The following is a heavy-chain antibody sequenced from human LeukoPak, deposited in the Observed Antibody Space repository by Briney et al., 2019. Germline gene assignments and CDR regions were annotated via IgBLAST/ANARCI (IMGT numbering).Heavy chain of an antibody. CDR1: GGSISSYY. V-gene: IGHV4-59*01. CDR2: IYYSGST. CDR3: ARVMALWSDAFDI. D-gene: IGHD2-21*01. Sequence: SETLSLTCTVSGGSISSYYWSWIRQPPGKGLEWIGYIYYSGSTNYNPSLESRVTISVDTSKNQFSLKLSSVTAADTAVYYCARVMALWSDAFDIWGQGTMVTVSS. J-gene: IGHJ3*02.